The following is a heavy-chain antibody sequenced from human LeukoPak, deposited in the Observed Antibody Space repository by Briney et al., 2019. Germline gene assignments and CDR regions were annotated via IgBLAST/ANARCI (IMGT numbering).Heavy chain of an antibody. V-gene: IGHV1-18*01. CDR1: RYTFTSYG. CDR3: ATCHCTNGVCYGECEYFQY. J-gene: IGHJ1*01. CDR2: ISPYTGNT. Sequence: ASVKVSCKASRYTFTSYGISWVRQAPGQGLEWMGWISPYTGNTNYAQKFQGRVIVTTDTSTSTAYMELRSLRSDDTAVYYCATCHCTNGVCYGECEYFQYWGQGTLVTVSS. D-gene: IGHD2-8*01.